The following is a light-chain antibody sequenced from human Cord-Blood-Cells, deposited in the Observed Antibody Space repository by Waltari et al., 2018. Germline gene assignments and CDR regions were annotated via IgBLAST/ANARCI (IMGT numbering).Light chain of an antibody. CDR3: QQRSNWPWT. CDR2: DAS. J-gene: IGKJ1*01. Sequence: EIVLTQSPATLSLSPGERATLSCRASQSVSSYLAWYQQKPGQAPRLLIYDASNRATGIPARFSCSGSGTDFTLTISSLEPEDFAVYYCQQRSNWPWTFSQGTKVEIK. V-gene: IGKV3-11*01. CDR1: QSVSSY.